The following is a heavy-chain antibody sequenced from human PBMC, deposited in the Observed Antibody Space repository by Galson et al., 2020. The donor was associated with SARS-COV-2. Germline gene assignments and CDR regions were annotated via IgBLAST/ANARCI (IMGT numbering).Heavy chain of an antibody. CDR3: ARGVEWELPYYFDY. CDR2: ISSDGSNS. D-gene: IGHD1-26*01. Sequence: GGSLRLSCAASGFTFSNYVMHWVRQAPGKGPEWVAVISSDGSNSFYADSLKGRFTISRDNSKSTLYLQMNSLRAEDTAVYYCARGVEWELPYYFDYWGQGTLVTVSS. CDR1: GFTFSNYV. J-gene: IGHJ4*02. V-gene: IGHV3-30*04.